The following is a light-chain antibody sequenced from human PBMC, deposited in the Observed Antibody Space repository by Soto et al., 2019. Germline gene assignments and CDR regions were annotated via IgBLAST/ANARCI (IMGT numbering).Light chain of an antibody. V-gene: IGLV2-8*01. CDR3: SSYAGSILGV. Sequence: QSALTQPPSASGSPGQSVTISCTGTSSYVGGYKYVSWYQQHPGKAPKLMIYEVSKRPSGVPDRFSGSKSGNTASLTVSGLQAEDEGDYYCSSYAGSILGVFGGGTKLTVL. J-gene: IGLJ3*02. CDR2: EVS. CDR1: SSYVGGYKY.